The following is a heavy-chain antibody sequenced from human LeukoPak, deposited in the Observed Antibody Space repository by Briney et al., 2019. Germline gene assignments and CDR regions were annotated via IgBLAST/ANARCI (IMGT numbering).Heavy chain of an antibody. J-gene: IGHJ6*04. CDR1: GYTLTELS. V-gene: IGHV1-24*01. D-gene: IGHD2-2*02. CDR3: ATSHFCSSTSCYNHYYYYGMDA. Sequence: ASVKVSCKVSGYTLTELSMHWVRQAPGKGLEWMGGFDPEDGETVYAQKFQGRVTMTEDTSTDTAYMELSSLGSEDTAVYYCATSHFCSSTSCYNHYYYYGMDAWGKGTTVTVSS. CDR2: FDPEDGET.